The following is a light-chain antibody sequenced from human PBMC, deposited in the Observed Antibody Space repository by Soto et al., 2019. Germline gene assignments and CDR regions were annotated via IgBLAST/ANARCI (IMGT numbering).Light chain of an antibody. CDR1: SSDVGGYNY. Sequence: QSVLTQPASVSGSPGQSITTSCTGTSSDVGGYNYVSWYQQHPGKAPKLMIYEVSNRPSGVSYRFSGSKSGNTASLTISGLQAEDEADYYCSSYTTTNTYVFGTGTKVTVL. V-gene: IGLV2-14*01. CDR3: SSYTTTNTYV. J-gene: IGLJ1*01. CDR2: EVS.